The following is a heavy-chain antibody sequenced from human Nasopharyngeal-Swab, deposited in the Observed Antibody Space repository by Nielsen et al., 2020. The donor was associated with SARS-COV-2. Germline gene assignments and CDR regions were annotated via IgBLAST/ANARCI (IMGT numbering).Heavy chain of an antibody. Sequence: WIRQPPGKGLEWIASIHNSGNTHFNPSFASRVTISGDASKRQFSLRLSSVTTADTAVYYCARHGTWLQYGFDSWGQGTLVTVSS. D-gene: IGHD5-24*01. CDR2: IHNSGNT. CDR3: ARHGTWLQYGFDS. J-gene: IGHJ4*02. V-gene: IGHV4-39*01.